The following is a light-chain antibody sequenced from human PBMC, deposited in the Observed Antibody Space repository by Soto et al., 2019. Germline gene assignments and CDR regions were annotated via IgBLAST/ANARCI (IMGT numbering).Light chain of an antibody. J-gene: IGLJ1*01. V-gene: IGLV2-14*03. Sequence: QSALTQPASLSGSPGQSITLSCTFPLLPLFSYDYVSWFQQHPGKAPPLLLSSLPPRPSGVSNRFSGSKSGNTAYLTISGLQVEDEADYYCSSYTTSTTLVFGTGTKVTV. CDR3: SSYTTSTTLV. CDR1: LLPLFSYDY. CDR2: SLP.